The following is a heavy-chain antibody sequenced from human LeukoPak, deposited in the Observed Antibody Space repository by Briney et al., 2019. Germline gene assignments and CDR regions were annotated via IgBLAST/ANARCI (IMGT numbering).Heavy chain of an antibody. D-gene: IGHD1/OR15-1a*01. CDR1: GFTFSSYW. Sequence: GGSLRLSCAASGFTFSSYWMSWVRQVPGKGLEWVANIKQDGSEKYYVDSVKGRFTISRDNAKNSLYLQMNSLRAEDTAVYYCASIGNRYYFDYWGQGTLVTVSS. V-gene: IGHV3-7*01. CDR2: IKQDGSEK. J-gene: IGHJ4*02. CDR3: ASIGNRYYFDY.